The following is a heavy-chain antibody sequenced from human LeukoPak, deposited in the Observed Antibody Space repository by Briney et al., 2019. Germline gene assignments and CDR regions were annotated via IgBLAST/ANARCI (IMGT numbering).Heavy chain of an antibody. CDR3: ARGLRLGELSSTNWFDP. D-gene: IGHD3-16*02. Sequence: SETLPLTCTVSGGSISSGGYYWSWIRQHPGKGLEWIGYIYYSGSTYYNPSLKSRVTISVDTSKNQFSLKLSSVTAADTAAYYRARGLRLGELSSTNWFDPWGQGTLVTVSS. J-gene: IGHJ5*02. CDR2: IYYSGST. V-gene: IGHV4-31*03. CDR1: GGSISSGGYY.